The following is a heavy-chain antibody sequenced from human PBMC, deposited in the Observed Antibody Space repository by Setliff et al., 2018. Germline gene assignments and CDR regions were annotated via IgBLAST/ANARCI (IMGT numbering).Heavy chain of an antibody. Sequence: SETLSLTCTVSGGSISSYYWSWIRQPAGKGLEWIGHIYIGGSATYNPSLKSRVTMSIDTSKNQFSLKLNSVTAADMAVYYCAREQWLDPPGYYYMDVWAKGTTVTVSS. CDR2: IYIGGSA. CDR1: GGSISSYY. V-gene: IGHV4-4*07. CDR3: AREQWLDPPGYYYMDV. D-gene: IGHD6-19*01. J-gene: IGHJ6*03.